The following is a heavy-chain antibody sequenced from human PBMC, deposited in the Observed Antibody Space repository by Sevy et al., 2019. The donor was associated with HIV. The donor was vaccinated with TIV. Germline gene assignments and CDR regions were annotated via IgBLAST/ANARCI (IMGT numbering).Heavy chain of an antibody. D-gene: IGHD2-15*01. CDR1: GYTLTSYY. CDR3: ARESVVVVVAATPDAPMDV. J-gene: IGHJ6*02. CDR2: INPSGGST. V-gene: IGHV1-46*01. Sequence: ASVKVSCKASGYTLTSYYMHWVRQAPGQGLEWMGIINPSGGSTSYAQKFQGRVTMTRDTSTSTVYMELSSLRSEDTAVYYCARESVVVVVAATPDAPMDVWGQGTTVTVSS.